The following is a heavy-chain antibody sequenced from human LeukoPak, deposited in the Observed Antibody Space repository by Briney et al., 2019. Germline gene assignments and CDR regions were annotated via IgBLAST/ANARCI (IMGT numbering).Heavy chain of an antibody. D-gene: IGHD2-2*01. V-gene: IGHV3-30-3*02. CDR2: ISYDGSNK. CDR1: GFTFSSYA. J-gene: IGHJ4*02. Sequence: GGSLRLSCAASGFTFSSYAMHWVRQAPGKGLEWVAVISYDGSNKYYADSVKGRFTISRDNSKNTLYLQMNSLRAEDTAVYYCAKKKGASYQLLAFDYWGQGTLVTVSS. CDR3: AKKKGASYQLLAFDY.